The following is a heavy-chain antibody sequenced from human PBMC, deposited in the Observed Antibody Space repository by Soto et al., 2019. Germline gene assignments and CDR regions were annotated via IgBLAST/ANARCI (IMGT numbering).Heavy chain of an antibody. D-gene: IGHD2-15*01. CDR3: ARGIATGQPDP. CDR1: GYTFTRYT. V-gene: IGHV1-3*01. J-gene: IGHJ5*02. Sequence: QVQLVQSGAEVKKPGASVKISCKASGYTFTRYTMHWVRQAPGQRLEWMGWINPDNGNTKSSQKFQDRVIITRDTSASTAYMDLSSQRYEDTAVYYCARGIATGQPDPWGQGTLVTVSS. CDR2: INPDNGNT.